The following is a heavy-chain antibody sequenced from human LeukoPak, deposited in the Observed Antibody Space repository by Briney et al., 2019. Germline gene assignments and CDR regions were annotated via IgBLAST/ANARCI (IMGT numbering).Heavy chain of an antibody. J-gene: IGHJ4*02. Sequence: GGSLRLSCAASGFTVSSTYMSWVRQAPGKGLEWVSVIYSGGNTYYAGSVKGRFTISRDNSKNTLYLQMNSLRAEDTAVYYCAKAKLMTTVTTGADYWGQGTLVTVSS. D-gene: IGHD4-11*01. CDR2: IYSGGNT. V-gene: IGHV3-53*05. CDR1: GFTVSSTY. CDR3: AKAKLMTTVTTGADY.